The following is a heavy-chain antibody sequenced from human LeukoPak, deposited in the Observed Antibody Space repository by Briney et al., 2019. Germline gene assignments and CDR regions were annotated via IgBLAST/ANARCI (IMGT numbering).Heavy chain of an antibody. D-gene: IGHD5-24*01. J-gene: IGHJ3*02. CDR2: IRSKAYGGTT. CDR3: TRPRRRDGYPDAFDI. Sequence: PGGSLRLSCTASGFTFGDYAMSWFRQAPGKGLEWVGFIRSKAYGGTTEYAASVKGRFTISRDDSKSIAYLQMNSLKTEDTAVYYCTRPRRRDGYPDAFDIWGQGTMVTVSS. CDR1: GFTFGDYA. V-gene: IGHV3-49*03.